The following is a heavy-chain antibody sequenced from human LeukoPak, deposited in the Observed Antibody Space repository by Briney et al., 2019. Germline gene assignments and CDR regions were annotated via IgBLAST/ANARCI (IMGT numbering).Heavy chain of an antibody. Sequence: PSETLSLTCAVYGGSFSGYYWSWIRQPPGKGLEWIGEINHSGSTNYNPSLKSRVTISVDTSKNQFSLKLSSVTAADTAVYYRARGRDYYFDYWGQGTLVTVSS. J-gene: IGHJ4*02. CDR3: ARGRDYYFDY. V-gene: IGHV4-34*01. D-gene: IGHD2-21*02. CDR2: INHSGST. CDR1: GGSFSGYY.